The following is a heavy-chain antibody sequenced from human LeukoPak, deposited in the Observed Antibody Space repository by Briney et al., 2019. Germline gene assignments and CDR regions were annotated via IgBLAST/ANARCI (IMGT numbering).Heavy chain of an antibody. CDR2: ISSSSSTI. Sequence: GGSLRLSCAASGFTFSSYSMNWVRQAPGKGLEWVSYISSSSSTIYYADSVKGRFTISRDNAKNSLYLQMNSLRAEDTAVYYCARGRGQWLVTKFYFDYWGQGTLVTVSS. CDR3: ARGRGQWLVTKFYFDY. D-gene: IGHD6-19*01. CDR1: GFTFSSYS. J-gene: IGHJ4*02. V-gene: IGHV3-48*04.